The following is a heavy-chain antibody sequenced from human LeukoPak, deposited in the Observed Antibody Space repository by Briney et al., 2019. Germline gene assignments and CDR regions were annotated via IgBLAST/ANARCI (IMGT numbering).Heavy chain of an antibody. CDR1: GGSFSGYY. V-gene: IGHV4-34*01. Sequence: SETLSLTCAVYGGSFSGYYWSWIRQPPGKGLEWIGEINHSGSTNYNPSLKSRVTISVDTSKNQFSLKLSSVTAADTAVYYCARGNPEGSSGYQIDHWGQGTLVTVSS. D-gene: IGHD3-22*01. CDR3: ARGNPEGSSGYQIDH. CDR2: INHSGST. J-gene: IGHJ4*02.